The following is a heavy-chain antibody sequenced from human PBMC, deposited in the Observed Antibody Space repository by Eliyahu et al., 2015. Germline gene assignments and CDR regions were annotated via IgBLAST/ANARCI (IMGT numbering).Heavy chain of an antibody. J-gene: IGHJ4*02. D-gene: IGHD2-2*03. CDR2: IYTSGST. CDR3: GSGYCSSTSCYGYVY. Sequence: QVQLQESGPGLVKPSQTLSLTCTVSGGSISSGSYYWSWIRQPAGKGLEWIGRIYTSGSTNYNPSLKSRVTISVDTSKNQFSLKLSSVTAADTAVYYCGSGYCSSTSCYGYVYWGQGTLVTVSS. CDR1: GGSISSGSYY. V-gene: IGHV4-61*02.